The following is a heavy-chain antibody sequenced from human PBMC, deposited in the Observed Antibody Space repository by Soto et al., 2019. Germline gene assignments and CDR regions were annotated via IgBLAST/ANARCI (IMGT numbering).Heavy chain of an antibody. D-gene: IGHD6-13*01. CDR1: GGTFSSYA. V-gene: IGHV1-69*01. CDR3: AGDRRIAAAGGWFDP. Sequence: QVPLVQSGAEVKKPGSSVKVSCKASGGTFSSYAISWVRQAPGQGLEWMGGIIPIFGTANYAQKFQGRVTITADESTSTAYMELSSLRSEDTAVYYGAGDRRIAAAGGWFDPWGQGTLVTVSS. J-gene: IGHJ5*02. CDR2: IIPIFGTA.